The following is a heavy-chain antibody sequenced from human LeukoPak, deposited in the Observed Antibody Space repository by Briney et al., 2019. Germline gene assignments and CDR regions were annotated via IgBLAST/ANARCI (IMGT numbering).Heavy chain of an antibody. Sequence: RPGGPLRLSCAASGFTFSDYYMSWVRQAPGKGLEWVGRIKSKTDGGTTDYAAPVKGRFTLSRDDSKNTLYLQMNSLKTEDTAVYYCTTADRHGSGTLVRGVPYYFDYWGQGTLVTVSS. CDR3: TTADRHGSGTLVRGVPYYFDY. J-gene: IGHJ4*02. CDR1: GFTFSDYY. D-gene: IGHD3-10*01. CDR2: IKSKTDGGTT. V-gene: IGHV3-15*01.